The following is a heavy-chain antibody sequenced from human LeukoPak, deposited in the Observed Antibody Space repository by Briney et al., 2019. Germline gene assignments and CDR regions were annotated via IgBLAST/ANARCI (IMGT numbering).Heavy chain of an antibody. CDR2: IYPGDSDT. D-gene: IGHD3-22*01. CDR1: GYSFSSYW. J-gene: IGHJ3*02. V-gene: IGHV5-51*01. CDR3: ARRMVYYDSSGYSYAFDI. Sequence: GESLKISCKGSGYSFSSYWIGWVRQMPGKGLEWMGIIYPGDSDTKSSPSFQGQVTISADKSISTAYLQWSSLKASDTAMYYCARRMVYYDSSGYSYAFDIWGQGTMVTVSS.